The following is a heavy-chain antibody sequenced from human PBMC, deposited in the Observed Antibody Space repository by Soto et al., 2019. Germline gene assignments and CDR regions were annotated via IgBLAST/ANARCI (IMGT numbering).Heavy chain of an antibody. Sequence: GGSLRLSCAASGFTFSNYAMTWVRQGPGKGLEWVSAISGSGGSAYYAASVKGRFTISRDNSKNTLYLQMNSLRADDSGVYYCAKDPYSGVLVPVAIGFDPWGPGTLVTVS. J-gene: IGHJ5*02. V-gene: IGHV3-23*01. D-gene: IGHD2-2*01. CDR2: ISGSGGSA. CDR1: GFTFSNYA. CDR3: AKDPYSGVLVPVAIGFDP.